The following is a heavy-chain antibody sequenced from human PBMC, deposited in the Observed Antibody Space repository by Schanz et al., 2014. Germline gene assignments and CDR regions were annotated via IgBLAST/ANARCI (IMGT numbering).Heavy chain of an antibody. V-gene: IGHV3-23*04. CDR1: GFTFSGFW. Sequence: VQLVESGGGVVQPGRSLRLSCAASGFTFSGFWMTWVRQAPGKGLEWVSAISGSGGSTYYADSVKGRFTISRENAENTLYLQMNSLRAEDTAVYYCARKVVATIGGYYDNWGQGTLVIVSS. D-gene: IGHD5-12*01. CDR2: ISGSGGST. CDR3: ARKVVATIGGYYDN. J-gene: IGHJ4*02.